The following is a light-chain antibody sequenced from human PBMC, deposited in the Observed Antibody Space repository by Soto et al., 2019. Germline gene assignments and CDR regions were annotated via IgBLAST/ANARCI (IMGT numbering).Light chain of an antibody. Sequence: EIVVTQSPATLSVSPGERATLSCRASQSISDNLAWYQQKSGQAPRLLIYGASTRATGIPATFSGSGSGTEFTLTISSLQPEDSAVYYCQQFNVWPLTFGGGTKVDI. CDR2: GAS. V-gene: IGKV3-15*01. CDR1: QSISDN. J-gene: IGKJ4*01. CDR3: QQFNVWPLT.